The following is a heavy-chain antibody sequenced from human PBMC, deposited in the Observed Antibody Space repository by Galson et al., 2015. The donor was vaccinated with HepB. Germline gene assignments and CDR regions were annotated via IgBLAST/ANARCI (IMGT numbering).Heavy chain of an antibody. V-gene: IGHV1-3*01. Sequence: CKASGYTFTGYAMHWVRQAPGQRLEWMGWINAGNGNTKYSQKFQGRVTITRDTSASTAYMELSSLRSEDTAVYYCARGHYYYGMDVWGQGTTVTVSS. CDR2: INAGNGNT. CDR3: ARGHYYYGMDV. J-gene: IGHJ6*02. CDR1: GYTFTGYA.